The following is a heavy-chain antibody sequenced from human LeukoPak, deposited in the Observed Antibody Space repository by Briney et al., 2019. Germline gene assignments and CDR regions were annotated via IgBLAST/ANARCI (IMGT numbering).Heavy chain of an antibody. Sequence: PGGSLRLSCAASGFTFDDYAMHWVRQAPGKGLEWVSLISWDGGSTYYADSVRGRFTISRDNSKNSLYLQMNRLRAEDTALYYGAKDISQRCSGGSCYSDVVFQHWGQGTLVTVSS. V-gene: IGHV3-43D*04. CDR3: AKDISQRCSGGSCYSDVVFQH. D-gene: IGHD2-15*01. CDR1: GFTFDDYA. CDR2: ISWDGGST. J-gene: IGHJ1*01.